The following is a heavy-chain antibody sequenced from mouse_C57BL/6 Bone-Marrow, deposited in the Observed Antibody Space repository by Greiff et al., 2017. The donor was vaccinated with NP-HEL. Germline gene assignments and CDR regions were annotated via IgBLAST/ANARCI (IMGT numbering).Heavy chain of an antibody. J-gene: IGHJ1*03. CDR1: GFTFSSYA. Sequence: EVKLVESGEGLVKPGGSLKLSCAASGFTFSSYAMSWVRQTPEKRLEWVAYISSGGDYIYYADTVKGGFTISRDNARNTLYLQMSSLKSEDTAMYYCTRENYGSSYEGWYFDVWGTGTTVTVSS. D-gene: IGHD1-1*01. CDR3: TRENYGSSYEGWYFDV. CDR2: ISSGGDYI. V-gene: IGHV5-9-1*02.